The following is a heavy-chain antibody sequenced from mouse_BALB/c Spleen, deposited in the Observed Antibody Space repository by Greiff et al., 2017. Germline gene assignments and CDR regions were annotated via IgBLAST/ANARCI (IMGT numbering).Heavy chain of an antibody. CDR3: ARSTMITTDPFFAY. D-gene: IGHD2-4*01. Sequence: DVKLVESGGGLVQPGGSLKLSCAASGFTFSSYTMSWVRQTPEKRLEWVAYISNGGGSTYYPDTVKGRFTISRDNAKNTLYLQMSSLKSEDTAMYYCARSTMITTDPFFAYWGQGTLVTVSA. J-gene: IGHJ3*01. CDR2: ISNGGGST. V-gene: IGHV5-12-2*01. CDR1: GFTFSSYT.